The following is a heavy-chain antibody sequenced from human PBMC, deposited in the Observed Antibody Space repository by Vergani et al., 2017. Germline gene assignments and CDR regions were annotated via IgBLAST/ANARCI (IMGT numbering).Heavy chain of an antibody. J-gene: IGHJ4*02. D-gene: IGHD3-10*01. Sequence: QVQLQQWGAGVVKPSGTLSLTCAVFCESFCSLYWSWIRQPPGKGLEWVGEINYDGHTNYNPSLESRITVSRDTAKNQFSLNLMSVTAADTAMYYCAVRPRVNLVGGEIVTKRTFDYWSQGSLVTVSS. CDR2: INYDGHT. CDR3: AVRPRVNLVGGEIVTKRTFDY. V-gene: IGHV4-34*02. CDR1: CESFCSLY.